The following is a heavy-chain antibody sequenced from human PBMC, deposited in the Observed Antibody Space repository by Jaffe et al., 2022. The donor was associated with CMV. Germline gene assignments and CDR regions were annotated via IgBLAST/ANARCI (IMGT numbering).Heavy chain of an antibody. CDR3: ATSSISPLHTPYGDYEDGDYGMDV. CDR2: IYYSGST. Sequence: QLQLQESGPGLVKPSETLSLTCTVSGGSISSSSYYWGWIRQPPGKGLEWIGSIYYSGSTYYNPSLKSRVTISVDTSKNQFSLKLSSVTAADTAVYYCATSSISPLHTPYGDYEDGDYGMDVWGQGTTVTVSS. V-gene: IGHV4-39*01. D-gene: IGHD4-17*01. CDR1: GGSISSSSYY. J-gene: IGHJ6*02.